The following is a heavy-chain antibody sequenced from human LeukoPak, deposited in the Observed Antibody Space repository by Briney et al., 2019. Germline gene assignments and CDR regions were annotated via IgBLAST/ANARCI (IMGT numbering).Heavy chain of an antibody. J-gene: IGHJ4*02. D-gene: IGHD4-17*01. CDR3: ARVTAVTSVDY. Sequence: NPSETLSLTCTVSGGSISSGHYYWSWMRQPPGKGLEWIGYIFKSGSTYYNPSLKSRVSISIDTSKNQFSLKLSSVAAADTAVYYCARVTAVTSVDYWGQGTLVTVSS. CDR2: IFKSGST. V-gene: IGHV4-30-4*01. CDR1: GGSISSGHYY.